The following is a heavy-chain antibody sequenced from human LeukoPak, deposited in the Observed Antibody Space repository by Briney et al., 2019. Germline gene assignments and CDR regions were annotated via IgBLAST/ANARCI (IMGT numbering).Heavy chain of an antibody. CDR1: GFTFSSYW. D-gene: IGHD6-19*01. V-gene: IGHV3-7*01. J-gene: IGHJ4*02. Sequence: GGSLRLSCAASGFTFSSYWKSEVPHAPGKGLEGVANIKQDGSEKYYVDSVKGRFTISRDNAKNSLYLQMNSLRAEDTAVYYCARTYSSPYFDYWGQGTLVTVSS. CDR2: IKQDGSEK. CDR3: ARTYSSPYFDY.